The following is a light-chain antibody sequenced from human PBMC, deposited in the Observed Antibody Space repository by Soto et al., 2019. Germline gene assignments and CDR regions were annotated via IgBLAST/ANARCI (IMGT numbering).Light chain of an antibody. CDR3: QPYNSYT. V-gene: IGKV1-5*03. J-gene: IGKJ2*01. CDR1: QSVRSW. Sequence: IEMTQSPSTLSASVGDRVTITYRASQSVRSWMAWYQEKPGKAPKLLIYKASSLEGGLPSWFGGSVSATEFTCTISRLSPDDFASNYRQPYNSYTFGQGTRVEIK. CDR2: KAS.